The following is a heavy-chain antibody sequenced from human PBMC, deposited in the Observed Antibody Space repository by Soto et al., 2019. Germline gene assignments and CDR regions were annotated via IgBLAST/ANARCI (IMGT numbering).Heavy chain of an antibody. J-gene: IGHJ5*02. V-gene: IGHV4-39*01. CDR3: ASPVLPPSSKGSLNWFDP. D-gene: IGHD2-15*01. CDR2: IYYSGST. CDR1: GGSISSSSYY. Sequence: SETLSLTCTVSGGSISSSSYYWGWIRQPPGKGLEWIGSIYYSGSTYYNPSLKSRVTISVDTSKNQFSLKLSSVTAADTAVYYCASPVLPPSSKGSLNWFDPWGQETRVTVPS.